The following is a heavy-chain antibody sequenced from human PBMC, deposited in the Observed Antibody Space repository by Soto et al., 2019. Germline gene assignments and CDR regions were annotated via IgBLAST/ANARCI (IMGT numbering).Heavy chain of an antibody. V-gene: IGHV3-30*18. D-gene: IGHD2-2*01. Sequence: GGSLRLSCAASGFTFSSYGMHWVRQAPGKGLEWVAVISYDGSNKYYADSVKGRFTTSRDNSKNTLYLQMNSLRAEDTAVYYCAKDTDIVVVPAAYGMDVWGQGTTVTVSS. CDR2: ISYDGSNK. CDR3: AKDTDIVVVPAAYGMDV. CDR1: GFTFSSYG. J-gene: IGHJ6*02.